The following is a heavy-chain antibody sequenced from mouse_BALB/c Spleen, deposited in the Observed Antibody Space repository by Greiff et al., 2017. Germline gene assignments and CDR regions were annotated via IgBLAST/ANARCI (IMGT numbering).Heavy chain of an antibody. V-gene: IGHV3-8*02. CDR1: GDSITSGY. D-gene: IGHD1-1*01. Sequence: EVQRVESGPSLVKPSQTLSLTCSVTGDSITSGYWNWIRKFPGNKLEYMGYISYSGSTYYNPSLKSRISITRDTSKNQYYLQLNSVTTEDTATYYCARFLRLGYAMDYWGQGTSVTGSS. J-gene: IGHJ4*01. CDR3: ARFLRLGYAMDY. CDR2: ISYSGST.